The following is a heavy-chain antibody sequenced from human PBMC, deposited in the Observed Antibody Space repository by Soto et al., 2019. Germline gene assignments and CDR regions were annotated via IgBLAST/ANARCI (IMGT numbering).Heavy chain of an antibody. J-gene: IGHJ4*02. V-gene: IGHV4-39*01. D-gene: IGHD5-18*01. Sequence: PSETLSLTCTVSGGSISSSSYYWGWIRQPPGKGLEWIGSIYYSGSTYYNPSLKSRVTISVDTSKNQFSLKLSSVTAADTAVYYCARHFALWWSDYWGQGTLVTVSS. CDR1: GGSISSSSYY. CDR2: IYYSGST. CDR3: ARHFALWWSDY.